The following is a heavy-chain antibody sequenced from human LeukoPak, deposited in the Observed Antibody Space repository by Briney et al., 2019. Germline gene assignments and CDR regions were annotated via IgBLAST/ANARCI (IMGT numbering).Heavy chain of an antibody. D-gene: IGHD2-2*01. CDR2: ISSSSSYI. CDR1: GFTLSYYW. J-gene: IGHJ4*02. V-gene: IGHV3-21*01. CDR3: ARGQYCSSTSCYHDY. Sequence: GGSLRLSRAASGFTLSYYWMSWVSQAPGKWLEWVSSISSSSSYIYYADSVKGRFTISRDNAKNSLYLQMNSLRAEDTAVYYCARGQYCSSTSCYHDYWGQGTLVTVSS.